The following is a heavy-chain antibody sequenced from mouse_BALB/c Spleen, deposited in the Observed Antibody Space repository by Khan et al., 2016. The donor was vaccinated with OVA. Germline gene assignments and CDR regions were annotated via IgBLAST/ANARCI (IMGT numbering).Heavy chain of an antibody. D-gene: IGHD1-1*01. CDR2: IGPGSSNA. CDR1: GYTFTSYW. CDR3: ARENYCGRSCYAMSD. Sequence: DLVKPGASVKLSCKASGYTFTSYWINWIKQRPGQGLEWIGRIGPGSSNAYYNDMFKGKATLTVDTSSNTAYIQLSSMSSEESAVYFCARENYCGRSCYAMSDWGQGTSVTVSA. J-gene: IGHJ4*01. V-gene: IGHV1S41*01.